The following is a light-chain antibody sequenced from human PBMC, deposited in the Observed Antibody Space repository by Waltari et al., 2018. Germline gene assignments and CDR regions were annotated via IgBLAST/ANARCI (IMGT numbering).Light chain of an antibody. CDR1: SSDIGGSDY. CDR2: DVR. Sequence: QSALTQPASVSGSPGQSITISCPGTSSDIGGSDYFSWYQQHPDKAPKVIIYDVRDRPSGVSLRFSGSKSGNTASLTISGLQAEDEADYYCSSKTSSSTPYVFGSGTKVTVL. CDR3: SSKTSSSTPYV. J-gene: IGLJ1*01. V-gene: IGLV2-14*03.